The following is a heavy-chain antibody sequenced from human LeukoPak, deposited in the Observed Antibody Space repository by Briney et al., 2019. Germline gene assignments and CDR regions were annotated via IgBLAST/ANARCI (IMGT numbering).Heavy chain of an antibody. CDR1: GGSISSSSYY. J-gene: IGHJ3*02. D-gene: IGHD1-26*01. CDR3: ARQGEGGRAFDI. CDR2: IYYSGST. Sequence: PSETLSLTCTVSGGSISSSSYYWGWIRQPPGKGLEWIGTIYYSGSTYYNPSLKSRVTISVDTSKNQFSLKVSSVTAADTAVYYCARQGEGGRAFDIRGQGTMVTVSS. V-gene: IGHV4-39*01.